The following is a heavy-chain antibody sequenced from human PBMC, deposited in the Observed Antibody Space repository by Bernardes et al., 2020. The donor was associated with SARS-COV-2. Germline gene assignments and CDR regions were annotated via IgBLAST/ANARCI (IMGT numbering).Heavy chain of an antibody. Sequence: GGSLRLSCAASGFTFSSYTMNWVRQAPGKGLEWISSISTSSSYISYSDSVRGRFTISRDNAKNSVSLQMNSLRAEDTAVYYCVPTTTSRGGISDIWGQGTVVTVSS. V-gene: IGHV3-21*04. J-gene: IGHJ3*02. D-gene: IGHD5-12*01. CDR2: ISTSSSYI. CDR1: GFTFSSYT. CDR3: VPTTTSRGGISDI.